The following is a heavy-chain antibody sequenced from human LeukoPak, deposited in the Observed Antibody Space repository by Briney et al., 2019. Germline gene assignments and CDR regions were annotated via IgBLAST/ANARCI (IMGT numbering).Heavy chain of an antibody. CDR3: ARDSLEGDYYDSSGAFDI. CDR2: INPSGGST. V-gene: IGHV1-46*01. J-gene: IGHJ3*02. D-gene: IGHD3-22*01. CDR1: GYTFSSYY. Sequence: GASVTVSCKASGYTFSSYYIHWVRQAPGQGLEWMGVINPSGGSTGYAQKFQGRVTMTRDTSISTAYMELSRLRSDDTAVYYCARDSLEGDYYDSSGAFDIWGQGTMVTVSS.